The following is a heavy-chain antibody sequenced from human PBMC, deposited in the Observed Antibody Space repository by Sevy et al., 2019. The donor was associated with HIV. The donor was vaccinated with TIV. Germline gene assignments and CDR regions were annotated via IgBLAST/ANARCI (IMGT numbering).Heavy chain of an antibody. Sequence: SETLSLTCAVSGYSISSGYYWGWIRQPPGKGLEWSGSIYHSGSTYYNPSFKSRVTISVDTSKNQFSLKLSSVTAADTAVYYCARAGYDFWSGYSTFDYWGQGTLVTVSS. CDR3: ARAGYDFWSGYSTFDY. CDR2: IYHSGST. V-gene: IGHV4-38-2*01. CDR1: GYSISSGYY. J-gene: IGHJ4*02. D-gene: IGHD3-3*01.